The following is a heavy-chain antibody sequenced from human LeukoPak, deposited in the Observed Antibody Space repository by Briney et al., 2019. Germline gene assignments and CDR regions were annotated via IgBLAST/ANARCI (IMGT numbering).Heavy chain of an antibody. CDR1: GYTFTSYD. CDR3: ARGRLVVPAAIRAINYYYYMDV. V-gene: IGHV1-8*03. CDR2: MNPNSGNT. D-gene: IGHD2-2*02. Sequence: ASVKVSCKASGYTFTSYDINWVRQATGQRLEWMGWMNPNSGNTGYAQKFQGRVTITRNTSISTAYMELSSLRSEDTAVYYCARGRLVVPAAIRAINYYYYMDVWGKGTTVTVS. J-gene: IGHJ6*03.